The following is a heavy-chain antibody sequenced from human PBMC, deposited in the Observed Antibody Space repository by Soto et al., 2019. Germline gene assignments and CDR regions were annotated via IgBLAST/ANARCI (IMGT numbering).Heavy chain of an antibody. V-gene: IGHV3-7*05. CDR1: GFTFSDYW. J-gene: IGHJ4*02. CDR3: ASSMGRGGNDY. D-gene: IGHD3-10*01. Sequence: EVQLVESGGGLVQPGGSLRLSCAASGFTFSDYWMSWVRQAPGKGLECVANIKTDGSEKYYVDPVKGRFTISRDNAKNSLYLQMHSLRAEDPAVYYCASSMGRGGNDYWGQGTRVAVSS. CDR2: IKTDGSEK.